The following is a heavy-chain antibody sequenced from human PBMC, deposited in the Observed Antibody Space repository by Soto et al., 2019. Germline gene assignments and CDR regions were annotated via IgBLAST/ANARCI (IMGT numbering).Heavy chain of an antibody. CDR2: TYYRSRWYN. V-gene: IGHV6-1*01. J-gene: IGHJ6*03. CDR3: AGTTSHQWYYMDV. CDR1: XDSVXSXSXX. Sequence: PSQTLSLTCAIXXDSVXSXSXXGSXXXXXXSRGLEWLARTYYRSRWYNDYAVSVRSRITVNPDTSMNQFSLQLTSVTPEDTAVYYCAGTTSHQWYYMDVWGKGTTVTV. D-gene: IGHD1-7*01.